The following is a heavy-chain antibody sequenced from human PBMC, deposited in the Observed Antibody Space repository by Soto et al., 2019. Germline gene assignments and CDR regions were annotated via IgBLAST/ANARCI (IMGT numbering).Heavy chain of an antibody. J-gene: IGHJ4*02. CDR2: IIPIFGTA. D-gene: IGHD1-26*01. CDR1: GDTFSRYA. V-gene: IGHV1-69*13. Sequence: SVKVSCKASGDTFSRYAISWVRQAPGQGLEWMGGIIPIFGTASYTQKFQGRVTITADESTRTAYMELTSLRSEDTAVYYCARGWGDVGVTTPQAYWGQGTPVTVSS. CDR3: ARGWGDVGVTTPQAY.